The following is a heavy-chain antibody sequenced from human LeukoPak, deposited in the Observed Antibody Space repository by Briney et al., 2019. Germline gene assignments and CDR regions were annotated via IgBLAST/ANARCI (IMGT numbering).Heavy chain of an antibody. D-gene: IGHD3-22*01. CDR3: ARGYSPPNYYDSSGYPDAFDI. J-gene: IGHJ3*02. CDR2: IYSGGST. V-gene: IGHV3-53*01. Sequence: GGTLRLSCAASGFTFSSYGMSWVRQAPGKGLEWVSVIYSGGSTYYADSVKGRFTISRDKSKNTLYLQMNSLRAEDTAVYYCARGYSPPNYYDSSGYPDAFDIWGQGTMVTVSS. CDR1: GFTFSSYG.